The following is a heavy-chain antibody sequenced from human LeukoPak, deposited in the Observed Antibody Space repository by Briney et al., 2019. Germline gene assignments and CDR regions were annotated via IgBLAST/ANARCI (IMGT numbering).Heavy chain of an antibody. CDR2: ISWNSGSI. V-gene: IGHV3-9*01. D-gene: IGHD6-19*01. Sequence: GGSLRLSCAASGFTFDDYAMHWVRQAPGKGLEWVSGISWNSGSIGYADSVKGRFTISRDNAKNSLYLQMNSLRAEDTAVYYCARSTGYSSGWQYYYYYMDVWGKGTTVAISS. CDR3: ARSTGYSSGWQYYYYYMDV. J-gene: IGHJ6*03. CDR1: GFTFDDYA.